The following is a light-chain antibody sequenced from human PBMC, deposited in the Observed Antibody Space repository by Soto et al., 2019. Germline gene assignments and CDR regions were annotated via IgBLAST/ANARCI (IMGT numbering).Light chain of an antibody. CDR3: AAWDDSLDGLV. CDR2: SNN. CDR1: SSNIGSNT. V-gene: IGLV1-44*01. J-gene: IGLJ2*01. Sequence: QSVLTQPPSASGTPGQRVTISCSGSSSNIGSNTVNWYQQLPGTAPKLLIYSNNKRPSGVPDRFSGSKSGTSASLAISGLQSEDEADYHCAAWDDSLDGLVFGGGTKVTVL.